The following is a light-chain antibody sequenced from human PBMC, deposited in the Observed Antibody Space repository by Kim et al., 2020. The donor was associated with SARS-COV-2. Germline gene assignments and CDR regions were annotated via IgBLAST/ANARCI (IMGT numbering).Light chain of an antibody. J-gene: IGKJ5*01. CDR2: AAS. CDR3: QQSYSTFSIT. V-gene: IGKV1-39*01. CDR1: QSISSY. Sequence: SVGDRVTITCRASQSISSYLNWYQQKPGKAPKLLIYAASSLQSGVPSRFSGSGSGTDFTLTISSLQPEDFATYYCQQSYSTFSITFGQGTRLEIK.